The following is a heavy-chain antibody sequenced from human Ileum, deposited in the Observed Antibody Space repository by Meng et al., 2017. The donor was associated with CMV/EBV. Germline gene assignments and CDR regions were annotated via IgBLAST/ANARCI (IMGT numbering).Heavy chain of an antibody. CDR1: GFSVSTNY. J-gene: IGHJ4*02. D-gene: IGHD3-3*01. Sequence: GESLKISCVASGFSVSTNYMSWVRQAPGKGLEWVSLMFSGGVPNYADSVKGRFTISRDNSKNTLYLQMNSLRAEDTAVYYCASRVWSGYSFDYWGQGTLVTVSS. CDR3: ASRVWSGYSFDY. CDR2: MFSGGVP. V-gene: IGHV3-53*01.